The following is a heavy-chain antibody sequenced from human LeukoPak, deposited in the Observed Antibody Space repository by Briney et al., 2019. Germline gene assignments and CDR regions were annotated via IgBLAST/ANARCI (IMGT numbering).Heavy chain of an antibody. J-gene: IGHJ5*02. Sequence: KASETLSLTCSLSGGSITSKDFFWGWIRQPPGKGLEWIGNIYYSGSTYSNPSLKSRVSISVDTSKNEFSLKLTSVTAADMVVYYCARHGCSSVWYPSWFDPWGQGTLVTVSS. CDR3: ARHGCSSVWYPSWFDP. V-gene: IGHV4-39*01. CDR1: GGSITSKDFF. CDR2: IYYSGST. D-gene: IGHD6-13*01.